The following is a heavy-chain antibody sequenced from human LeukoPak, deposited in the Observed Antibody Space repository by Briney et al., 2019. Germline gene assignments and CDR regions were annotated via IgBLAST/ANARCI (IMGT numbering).Heavy chain of an antibody. D-gene: IGHD3-3*02. CDR1: GFTFSSFG. CDR3: ASPQERSGSIIGSY. V-gene: IGHV3-30*03. Sequence: GGSLRLSCSASGFTFSSFGMHWVRQAPGKGLEWVTLMSYDGNNKYSADSVRGRFSISRDNSKNTLYLQMNSLRAEDTAVYYCASPQERSGSIIGSYWGQGTLVTVSS. J-gene: IGHJ4*02. CDR2: MSYDGNNK.